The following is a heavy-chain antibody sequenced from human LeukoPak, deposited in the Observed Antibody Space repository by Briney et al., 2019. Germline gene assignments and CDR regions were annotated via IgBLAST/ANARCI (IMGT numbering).Heavy chain of an antibody. V-gene: IGHV4-59*08. D-gene: IGHD2-15*01. CDR3: ARPQYCSGGSCNWFDP. J-gene: IGHJ5*02. CDR2: IYYSGST. Sequence: SETLSLTCTVSGGSISSYYWSWIRQPPGKGLEWIGYIYYSGSTNYNPSLKSRVTISVDTSKNQFSLKLSSVTAADTAVYYCARPQYCSGGSCNWFDPWGQGTLVTVSS. CDR1: GGSISSYY.